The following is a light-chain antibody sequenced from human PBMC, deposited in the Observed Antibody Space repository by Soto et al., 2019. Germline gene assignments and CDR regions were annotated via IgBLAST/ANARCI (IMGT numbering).Light chain of an antibody. V-gene: IGKV3-15*01. CDR2: SAS. J-gene: IGKJ1*01. Sequence: EIVMTQSPATLSVSPGERATLSCRASQSVSTYLAWYQQKPGQAPRLLIYSASTRATGIPARFSGGGSGTEFTLTISSQQSEAFAVYICQQYNDWPPRWTFGQGTKVEIK. CDR3: QQYNDWPPRWT. CDR1: QSVSTY.